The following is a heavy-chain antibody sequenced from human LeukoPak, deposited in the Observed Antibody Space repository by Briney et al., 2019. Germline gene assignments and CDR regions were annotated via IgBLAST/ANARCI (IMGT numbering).Heavy chain of an antibody. D-gene: IGHD2-2*01. J-gene: IGHJ5*02. CDR3: AKALRIVVVPAATGNWFDP. CDR1: GFTFSSYA. V-gene: IGHV3-23*01. Sequence: GGSLRLSCAASGFTFSSYAMSWVRQAPGKGLEWVSAISGSGGSTYYADSVKGRFTISRDNSKNTLYLQMNSLRAEDTAVYYCAKALRIVVVPAATGNWFDPWGQGTLVTVSS. CDR2: ISGSGGST.